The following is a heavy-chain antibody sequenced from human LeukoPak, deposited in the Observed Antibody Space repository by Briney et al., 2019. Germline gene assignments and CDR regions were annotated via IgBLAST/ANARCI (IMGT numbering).Heavy chain of an antibody. CDR1: GGSFSGYY. CDR2: INYSGST. CDR3: ARGRYFGYSYDYYYYYIDV. D-gene: IGHD5-18*01. V-gene: IGHV4-34*01. J-gene: IGHJ6*03. Sequence: SETLSLTCAVYGGSFSGYYWSWIRQPPGKGLEWIGEINYSGSTNYNPSLKSRVTISVDTSKNQFSLKLSSVTAADTAVYYCARGRYFGYSYDYYYYYIDVWGKETTVTVSS.